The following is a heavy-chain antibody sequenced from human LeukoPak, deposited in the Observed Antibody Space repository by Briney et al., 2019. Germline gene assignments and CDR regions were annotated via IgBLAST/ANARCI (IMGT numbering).Heavy chain of an antibody. CDR3: ARARDYGSGKANAFDI. J-gene: IGHJ3*02. CDR2: IKRDGSEK. D-gene: IGHD3-10*01. V-gene: IGHV3-7*05. Sequence: GGSLRLSCAASGFTFSSYWMSWVRQAPGKGLEWVANIKRDGSEKYYVDSVKGRFTISRDNAENSLYLQMNSLRAEDRGVYYCARARDYGSGKANAFDIWGQGTMVSVSS. CDR1: GFTFSSYW.